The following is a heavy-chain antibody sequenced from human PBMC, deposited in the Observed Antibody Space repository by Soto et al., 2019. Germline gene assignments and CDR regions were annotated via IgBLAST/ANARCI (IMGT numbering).Heavy chain of an antibody. CDR1: GFTFSDYY. CDR3: ARVDSGSSNYYYYYYMDV. D-gene: IGHD1-26*01. Sequence: GGSLRLSCAASGFTFSDYYMSWIRQAPGKGLEWVSYISSSSYTNYADSVKGRFTISRDNAKNSLYLQMNSLRAEDTAVYYCARVDSGSSNYYYYYYMDVWGKGTTVTVSS. CDR2: ISSSSYT. J-gene: IGHJ6*03. V-gene: IGHV3-11*06.